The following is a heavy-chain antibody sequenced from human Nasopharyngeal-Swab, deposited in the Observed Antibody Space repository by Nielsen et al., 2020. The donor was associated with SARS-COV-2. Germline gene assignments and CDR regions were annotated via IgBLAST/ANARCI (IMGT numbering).Heavy chain of an antibody. V-gene: IGHV3-30*03. CDR2: ISYDGSNK. CDR3: ARDQSLGELLAFDY. Sequence: GESLKISCAASGFTFSSYGMHWVRQAPGKGLEWMAVISYDGSNKYYADSVKGRFTISRDNSKNTLYLQMNSLRAEDTAVYYCARDQSLGELLAFDYWGQGTLVTVSS. J-gene: IGHJ4*02. CDR1: GFTFSSYG. D-gene: IGHD3-10*01.